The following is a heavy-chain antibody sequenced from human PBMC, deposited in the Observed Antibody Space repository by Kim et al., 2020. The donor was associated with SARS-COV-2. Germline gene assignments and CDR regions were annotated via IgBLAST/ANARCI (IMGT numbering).Heavy chain of an antibody. D-gene: IGHD3-3*01. CDR1: GFTFSSYA. CDR3: AKGPRLWCGSENIQPAS. J-gene: IGHJ4*02. V-gene: IGHV3-23*01. Sequence: GGSLRLSCAASGFTFSSYAMSWVRQAPGKGLEWVSAISGSGGSTYYADSVKGRFTISRDNSKNTLYLQMNSLRAEDTALYYSAKGPRLWCGSENIQPASWGKGTRFPFPS. CDR2: ISGSGGST.